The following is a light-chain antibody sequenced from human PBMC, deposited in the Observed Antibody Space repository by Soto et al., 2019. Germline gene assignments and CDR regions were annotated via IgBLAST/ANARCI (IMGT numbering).Light chain of an antibody. CDR2: TAS. V-gene: IGKV1-5*01. J-gene: IGKJ1*01. CDR3: QEYNNYWT. CDR1: QTISSW. Sequence: DIQMTQSPSTLSGSVGDRVTIACRASQTISSWLAWYQQKPGKAPRLLIYTASTLESGVPSRFSDSGSGTEFTLTISSLHPDDFATYYCQEYNNYWTFGQGTKVDIK.